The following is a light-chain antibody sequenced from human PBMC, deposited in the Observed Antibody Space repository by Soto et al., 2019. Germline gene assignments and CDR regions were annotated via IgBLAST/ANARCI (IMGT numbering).Light chain of an antibody. Sequence: DIQMTQSPSSLSASVGDTVTITCRASQGINNFLAWFQQIPGKAPKPLIHAASSLQSGVPSKFSGSGSGTDFTLTITSLQPEDFATYYCQQYHSYPVTFGGGTKVEIK. V-gene: IGKV1-16*02. CDR2: AAS. J-gene: IGKJ4*01. CDR1: QGINNF. CDR3: QQYHSYPVT.